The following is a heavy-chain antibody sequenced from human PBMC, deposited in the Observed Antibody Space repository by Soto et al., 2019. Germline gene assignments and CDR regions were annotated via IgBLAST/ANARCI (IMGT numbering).Heavy chain of an antibody. D-gene: IGHD3-3*01. J-gene: IGHJ4*02. CDR2: IYHSGST. Sequence: QVQLQESGPGLVKPSGTLSLTCAVSGGSISSSNWWSWVRQPPGKGLEWIGEIYHSGSTNYNPSLKSRVTISVDKSQNQFSLKLRSVTAADTAVYYCARNHDFWSGYSALDYWGQGTLVTVSS. CDR1: GGSISSSNW. CDR3: ARNHDFWSGYSALDY. V-gene: IGHV4-4*02.